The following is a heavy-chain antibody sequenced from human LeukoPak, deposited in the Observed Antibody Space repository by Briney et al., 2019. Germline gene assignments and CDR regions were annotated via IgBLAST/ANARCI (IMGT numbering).Heavy chain of an antibody. J-gene: IGHJ5*02. D-gene: IGHD6-6*01. CDR2: IYTSGST. CDR3: AREGGYSRWSSAALYNWFDP. Sequence: SETLSLTCTVSGGSISSYYWSWIRQPAGKGLGWIGRIYTSGSTTYNPSPKSRVTMSVATSKNQSSRKLRSVTAADTAVYYWAREGGYSRWSSAALYNWFDPWGQGTLVTVSS. V-gene: IGHV4-4*07. CDR1: GGSISSYY.